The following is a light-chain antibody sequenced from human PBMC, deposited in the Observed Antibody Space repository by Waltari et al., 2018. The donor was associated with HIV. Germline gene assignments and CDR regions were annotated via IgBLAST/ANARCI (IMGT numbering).Light chain of an antibody. CDR3: SSYTSSSTLRV. V-gene: IGLV2-14*01. J-gene: IGLJ3*02. Sequence: QSALTQPASVSGSPGQSITLSCTGTSTDVGGYNYVSWYQQHPGKAPKLMIYEVSNRPSGVSNLFSGSKSGNTASLTISGLQAEDEADYYCSSYTSSSTLRVFGGGTKLTVL. CDR2: EVS. CDR1: STDVGGYNY.